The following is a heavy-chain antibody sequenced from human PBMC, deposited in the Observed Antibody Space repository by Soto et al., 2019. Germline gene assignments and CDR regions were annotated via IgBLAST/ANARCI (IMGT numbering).Heavy chain of an antibody. J-gene: IGHJ5*02. Sequence: PGESLKISCQASGYSFSNYWIGWVRQMPGKGPEWMGIIYPGDSDTKYNPSFQGQVTISVDTSINTAYLEWRSLKASDTATYYCERHGQKAAAVWFDPWGQGTRVTVSS. D-gene: IGHD6-13*01. CDR1: GYSFSNYW. V-gene: IGHV5-51*01. CDR2: IYPGDSDT. CDR3: ERHGQKAAAVWFDP.